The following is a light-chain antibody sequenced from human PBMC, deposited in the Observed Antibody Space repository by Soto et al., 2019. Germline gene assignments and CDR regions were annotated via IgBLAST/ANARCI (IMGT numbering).Light chain of an antibody. Sequence: DIVMTQSPDSLAVSLGERATINCKSSQSVLYSSNNKNYLTWYQQKPGQPPRLLISWASTRESGVPDRFSGSGSGTDFTLIISSLQAEDVAVYYCQQYYTTPSYTFGQGTKLEIK. CDR1: QSVLYSSNNKNY. J-gene: IGKJ2*01. V-gene: IGKV4-1*01. CDR3: QQYYTTPSYT. CDR2: WAS.